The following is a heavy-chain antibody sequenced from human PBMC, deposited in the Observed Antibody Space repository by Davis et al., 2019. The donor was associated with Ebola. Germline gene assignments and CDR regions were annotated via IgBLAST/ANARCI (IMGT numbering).Heavy chain of an antibody. CDR3: ARDSDDYSFDY. Sequence: GGSLRLSCAASGFTFNIFDMHWVRQAPGRGLEWVAFVRSHGSDDHYADSVKGRFTISRDNSKNTLYRQMNSLRTEDTAVYYCARDSDDYSFDYWGQGTLVTVSS. D-gene: IGHD4-11*01. CDR2: VRSHGSDD. V-gene: IGHV3-30*02. CDR1: GFTFNIFD. J-gene: IGHJ4*02.